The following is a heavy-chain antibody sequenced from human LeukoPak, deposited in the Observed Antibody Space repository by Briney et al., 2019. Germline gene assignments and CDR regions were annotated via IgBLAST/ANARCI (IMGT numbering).Heavy chain of an antibody. V-gene: IGHV3-21*01. CDR1: GFTFSSYS. CDR3: ASLYYYGSGSYYNGY. D-gene: IGHD3-10*01. CDR2: ISSSSSYI. Sequence: GRSLRLSCAASGFTFSSYSMNWARQAPGKGLEWVSSISSSSSYIYYADSVKGRFTISRDNAKNSLYLQMNSLRAEDTAVYYCASLYYYGSGSYYNGYWGQGTLVTVSS. J-gene: IGHJ4*02.